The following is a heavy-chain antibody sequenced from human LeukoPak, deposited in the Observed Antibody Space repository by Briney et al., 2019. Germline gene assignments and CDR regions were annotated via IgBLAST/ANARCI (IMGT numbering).Heavy chain of an antibody. J-gene: IGHJ4*02. CDR3: ATRIGGNSNYYFDY. V-gene: IGHV1-69*04. Sequence: SVKVSCKASGGTFSSYAISWVRQAPGQGLEWMGRIIPILGIANYAQKFQGRVTITADKSTSTAYMELSSLRSEDTAVYYCATRIGGNSNYYFDYWGQGTLVTVSS. D-gene: IGHD4-23*01. CDR1: GGTFSSYA. CDR2: IIPILGIA.